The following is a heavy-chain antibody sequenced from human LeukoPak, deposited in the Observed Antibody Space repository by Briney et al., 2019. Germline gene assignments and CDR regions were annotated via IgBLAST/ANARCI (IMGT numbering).Heavy chain of an antibody. J-gene: IGHJ4*02. Sequence: GASVKVSCKASGGTSSSYAISWVRQAPGQGLEWMGRIIPILGIANYAQKFQGRVTITADKSTSTAYVELSSLRSEDTAVYYCARGRLGELSSEFDYWGQGTLVTVSS. CDR3: ARGRLGELSSEFDY. D-gene: IGHD3-16*02. CDR1: GGTSSSYA. V-gene: IGHV1-69*04. CDR2: IIPILGIA.